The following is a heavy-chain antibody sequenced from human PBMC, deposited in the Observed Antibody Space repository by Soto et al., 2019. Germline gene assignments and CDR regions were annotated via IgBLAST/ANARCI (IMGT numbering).Heavy chain of an antibody. D-gene: IGHD5-18*01. J-gene: IGHJ5*02. CDR3: AKRGYSYGSPFDP. V-gene: IGHV4-39*01. CDR1: GGSISSNGHY. Sequence: SETLSLTCTVSGGSISSNGHYWGWIRQPPGKGLEWIGSIYYSGSTYYNKSLKSRVTISVDMSKNQLSLKLSSVTAADTAVYYCAKRGYSYGSPFDPWGQGTLVTVSS. CDR2: IYYSGST.